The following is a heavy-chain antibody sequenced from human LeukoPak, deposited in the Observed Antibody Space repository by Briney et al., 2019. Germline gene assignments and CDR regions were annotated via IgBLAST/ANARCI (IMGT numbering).Heavy chain of an antibody. D-gene: IGHD3-22*01. CDR3: ARTDSSEYLLLHFDP. CDR2: IYYSGST. CDR1: GGSISSYY. Sequence: PSETLSLTCTVSGGSISSYYWSWIRQPPGKGLEWIGYIYYSGSTKYNPSLKSRVTISVDTSKNQFSLKLNSVTAADTAVYYCARTDSSEYLLLHFDPWGQGTLVTVSS. J-gene: IGHJ5*02. V-gene: IGHV4-59*01.